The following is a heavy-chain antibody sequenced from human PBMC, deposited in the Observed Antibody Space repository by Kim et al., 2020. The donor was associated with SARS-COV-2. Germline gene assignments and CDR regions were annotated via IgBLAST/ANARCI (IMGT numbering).Heavy chain of an antibody. CDR1: GFTFSSYA. V-gene: IGHV3-30*04. J-gene: IGHJ4*02. Sequence: GGSLRLSCAASGFTFSSYAMHWVRQAPGKGLEWVAVISYDGSNKYYADSVKGRFTISRDNSKNTLYLQLNSLRAEDTAVYYCARGFLELGYSSGWYDYYFDYWGQGTLVTVSS. CDR3: ARGFLELGYSSGWYDYYFDY. CDR2: ISYDGSNK. D-gene: IGHD6-19*01.